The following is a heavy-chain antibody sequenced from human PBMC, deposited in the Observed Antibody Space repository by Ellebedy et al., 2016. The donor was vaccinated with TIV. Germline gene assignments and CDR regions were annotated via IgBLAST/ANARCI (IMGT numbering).Heavy chain of an antibody. J-gene: IGHJ4*02. Sequence: GESLKISCEASGFTFSSYAMHWVRQAPGKGLEWVSYISSSGSTVYYADSVKARFSVSRDNAKNSLYLQMNSLRDEDTAVYYCARLDSYAEVNWGQGTLVTVSS. CDR2: ISSSGSTV. D-gene: IGHD1-14*01. CDR3: ARLDSYAEVN. CDR1: GFTFSSYA. V-gene: IGHV3-48*02.